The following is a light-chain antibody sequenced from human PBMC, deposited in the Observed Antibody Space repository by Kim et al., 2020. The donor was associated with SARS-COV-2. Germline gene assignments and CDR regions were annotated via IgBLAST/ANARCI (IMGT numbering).Light chain of an antibody. V-gene: IGKV3-15*01. CDR3: QHYSTTPLT. CDR1: QSVSTS. CDR2: GAS. Sequence: VSPGERATLSCRASQSVSTSLAWYQQKPGQAPRLLIYGASTRATGIPARFSGSGSGTEFTLTISSLQSEYFAVYTCQHYSTTPLTFGGGTKVDIK. J-gene: IGKJ4*01.